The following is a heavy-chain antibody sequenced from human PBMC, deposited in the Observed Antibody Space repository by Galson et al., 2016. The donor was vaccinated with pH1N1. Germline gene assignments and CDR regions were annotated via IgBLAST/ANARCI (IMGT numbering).Heavy chain of an antibody. Sequence: QSGAEVKKPGESLKISCKASGYSFTRYWIAWVRQVPGKGLEWVGVVNPGGSTIRYSPPFQGQVTISSDKSINTAYLQWLSLKASDTATYYCARQYDFGDYRGDYFDIWGQGTMVIVSS. CDR1: GYSFTRYW. CDR3: ARQYDFGDYRGDYFDI. CDR2: VNPGGSTI. D-gene: IGHD4-17*01. V-gene: IGHV5-51*03. J-gene: IGHJ3*02.